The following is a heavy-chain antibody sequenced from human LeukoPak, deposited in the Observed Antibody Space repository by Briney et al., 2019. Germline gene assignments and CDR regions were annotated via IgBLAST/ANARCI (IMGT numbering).Heavy chain of an antibody. CDR2: IYYSGTT. V-gene: IGHV4-59*01. CDR1: GDSIRSYF. D-gene: IGHD2-2*02. CDR3: ARAPLSYCSSTSCYRYFDL. Sequence: SETLSLTCTVSGDSIRSYFWSWIRQPPGKGLEWIGYIYYSGTTSYNPSLKSRVAMSVDTSKNQFSLKLNSVTAADTAVYYCARAPLSYCSSTSCYRYFDLWGRGTLVTVSS. J-gene: IGHJ2*01.